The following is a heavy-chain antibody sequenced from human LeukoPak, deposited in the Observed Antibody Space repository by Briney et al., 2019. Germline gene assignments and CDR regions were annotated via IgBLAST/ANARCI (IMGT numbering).Heavy chain of an antibody. J-gene: IGHJ4*02. V-gene: IGHV1-18*01. D-gene: IGHD3-3*01. CDR2: ISAYNGNT. Sequence: ASLKVSCKASVYTFTSYGISWVRQAPGQQLEWMGWISAYNGNTNSAQKLQGRVTMTTDTSTSTAYMELRSLRSDDTAVYYCAREVPYYDFWSGYHITFDYWGQGTLVTVSS. CDR3: AREVPYYDFWSGYHITFDY. CDR1: VYTFTSYG.